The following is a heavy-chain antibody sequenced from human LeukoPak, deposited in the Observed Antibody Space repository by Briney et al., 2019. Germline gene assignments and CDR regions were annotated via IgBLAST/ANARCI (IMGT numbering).Heavy chain of an antibody. J-gene: IGHJ6*03. D-gene: IGHD6-13*01. V-gene: IGHV3-30*02. CDR1: GFTFSSYG. Sequence: GGSLRLSCAASGFTFSSYGMHWVRQAPGKGLEWVAFIRYDGNIKYYADSVKGRFTISRDNSKNTLYLQMSSLRAEDTAVYYCAKCHVSSWDYMYVWGTGTTVTVSS. CDR3: AKCHVSSWDYMYV. CDR2: IRYDGNIK.